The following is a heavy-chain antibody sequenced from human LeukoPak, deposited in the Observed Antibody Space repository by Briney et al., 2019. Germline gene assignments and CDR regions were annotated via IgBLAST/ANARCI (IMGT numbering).Heavy chain of an antibody. CDR3: ARDPRFSPFDY. Sequence: SETLSLTCTVSSYSISSGFYWGWIRQPPGKGLERIGSIHHSGSTYYSPSLKSRLTISVDTSKNQFSLMLTSVTAADTAVYYCARDPRFSPFDYWGQGTLVAVSS. V-gene: IGHV4-38-2*02. CDR2: IHHSGST. J-gene: IGHJ4*02. CDR1: SYSISSGFY.